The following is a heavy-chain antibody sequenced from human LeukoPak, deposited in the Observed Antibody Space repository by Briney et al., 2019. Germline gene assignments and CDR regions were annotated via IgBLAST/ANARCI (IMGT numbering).Heavy chain of an antibody. D-gene: IGHD1-26*01. J-gene: IGHJ4*02. CDR2: ISGSGGST. V-gene: IGHV3-23*01. CDR3: AKDIANSGSLDY. CDR1: GFTFSSYA. Sequence: GGSLRLSCAASGFTFSSYAMNWVRQAPGKGLEWVSAISGSGGSTYYADSVKGRFTISRDNSKNTLYLQMNSLRAEDTAVYYCAKDIANSGSLDYWGQGTLVTVSS.